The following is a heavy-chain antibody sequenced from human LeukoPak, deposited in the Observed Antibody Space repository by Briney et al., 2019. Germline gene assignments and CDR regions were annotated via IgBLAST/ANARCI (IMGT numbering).Heavy chain of an antibody. Sequence: GRSLRLSCAASGFIFSSYGMHWVRQAPGKGLEWVAVISYDGSNKYYADSVKGRFTISRDNSKNTLYLQMNSLRAEDTAVYYCAKDPGYDSSGYYEVYFDYWGQGTLVTVSS. D-gene: IGHD3-22*01. CDR3: AKDPGYDSSGYYEVYFDY. V-gene: IGHV3-30*18. J-gene: IGHJ4*02. CDR1: GFIFSSYG. CDR2: ISYDGSNK.